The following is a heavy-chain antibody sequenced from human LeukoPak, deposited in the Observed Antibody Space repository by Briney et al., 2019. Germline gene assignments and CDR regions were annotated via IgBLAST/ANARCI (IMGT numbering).Heavy chain of an antibody. Sequence: GASVKVSCKASGYTFTSYDINWGRQATGQGLEWMGWMNPNSGNTGYAQKFQGRVTMTRNTSISTAYMELGSLRSEDTAVYYCATTDLAVAGVDYFDYWGQGTLVTVSS. CDR1: GYTFTSYD. CDR2: MNPNSGNT. V-gene: IGHV1-8*01. D-gene: IGHD6-19*01. CDR3: ATTDLAVAGVDYFDY. J-gene: IGHJ4*02.